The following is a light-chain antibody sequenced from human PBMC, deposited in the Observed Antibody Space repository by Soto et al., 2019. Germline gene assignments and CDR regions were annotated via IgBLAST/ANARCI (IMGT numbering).Light chain of an antibody. J-gene: IGLJ3*02. CDR1: TGAVTSGNY. V-gene: IGLV7-43*01. Sequence: QAVVTQEPSLTVSPGGTVTLTCASSTGAVTSGNYPSWFQQKPGQALRTPIYTTDYKHSWTPARFSGSLLGGKAALTLSGVQPEDEAEYYCLLYYGGAHLVFGGGTKLTVL. CDR2: TTD. CDR3: LLYYGGAHLV.